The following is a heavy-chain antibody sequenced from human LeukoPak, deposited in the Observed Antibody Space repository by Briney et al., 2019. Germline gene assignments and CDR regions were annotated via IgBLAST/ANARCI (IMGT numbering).Heavy chain of an antibody. CDR2: INHSGST. CDR1: GGSFSGYY. CDR3: ARSRWLQLGRALDY. D-gene: IGHD5-24*01. Sequence: SETLSLTCAVYGGSFSGYYWSWIRQPPGKGLEWIGEINHSGSTNYNPSLKSRVTISVDTSKNQFSLKLSSVTAADTAVYYCARSRWLQLGRALDYWGQGTLVTVSS. V-gene: IGHV4-34*01. J-gene: IGHJ4*02.